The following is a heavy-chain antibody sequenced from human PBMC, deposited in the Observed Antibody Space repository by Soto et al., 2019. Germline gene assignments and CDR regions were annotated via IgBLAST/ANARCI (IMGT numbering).Heavy chain of an antibody. V-gene: IGHV5-51*01. J-gene: IGHJ4*02. CDR1: GYSFTSYW. Sequence: ESLKSSCKGSGYSFTSYWIGWARQMPGKGLEWMGIIYLGDSDTRYSPSFQGQVTISADKSISTAYLQWSSLKASDTAMYNFARSVAAHFDYWGQGTLVTVSS. CDR3: ARSVAAHFDY. D-gene: IGHD2-15*01. CDR2: IYLGDSDT.